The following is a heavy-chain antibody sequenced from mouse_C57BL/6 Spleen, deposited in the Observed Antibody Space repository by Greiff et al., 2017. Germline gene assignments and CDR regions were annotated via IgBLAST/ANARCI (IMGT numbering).Heavy chain of an antibody. V-gene: IGHV5-9-1*02. J-gene: IGHJ1*03. CDR3: TRHSNYPYFDV. CDR2: ISSGGDYI. D-gene: IGHD2-5*01. Sequence: EVMLVESGEGLVKPGGSLKLSCEASGFTFSSYAMSWVRQTPEKRLEWVAYISSGGDYIYYADTVKGRFTISRDNARNTLYLQMSSLKSEDTAMYYCTRHSNYPYFDVWGTGTTVTVSS. CDR1: GFTFSSYA.